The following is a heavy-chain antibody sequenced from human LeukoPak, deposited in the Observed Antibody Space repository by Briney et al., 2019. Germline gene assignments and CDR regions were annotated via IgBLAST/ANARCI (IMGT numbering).Heavy chain of an antibody. V-gene: IGHV4-34*01. D-gene: IGHD3-16*02. J-gene: IGHJ5*02. Sequence: PSETLSLTCAVYGGSFSGYYWSWIRQPPGKGLEWIGEINHSGSTNYNPSLKSRVTISVDTSKNQFSLKLSSVTAADTAVYYCARIKTYVKFGGVISRRFDPWGQGTLVTVSS. CDR1: GGSFSGYY. CDR2: INHSGST. CDR3: ARIKTYVKFGGVISRRFDP.